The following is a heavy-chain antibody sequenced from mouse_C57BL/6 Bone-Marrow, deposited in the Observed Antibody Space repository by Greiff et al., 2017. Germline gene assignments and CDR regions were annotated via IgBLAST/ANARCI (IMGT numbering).Heavy chain of an antibody. J-gene: IGHJ4*01. D-gene: IGHD4-1*02. CDR3: ARGGQLGYYYAMDY. V-gene: IGHV1-39*01. CDR2: INPNYGTT. CDR1: GYSFTDYN. Sequence: VQLQQSGPELVKPGASVKISCKASGYSFTDYNMNWVKQSNGKSLEWIGVINPNYGTTSYNQKFKGKATLTVDQSSSTAYMQLNSLTSEDSAVYYGARGGQLGYYYAMDYWGQGTSVTGSS.